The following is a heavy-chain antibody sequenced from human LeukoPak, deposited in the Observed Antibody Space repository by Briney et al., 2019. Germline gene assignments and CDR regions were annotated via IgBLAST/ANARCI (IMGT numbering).Heavy chain of an antibody. CDR2: IYYSGST. V-gene: IGHV4-31*03. Sequence: SQTLSLTCTVSGGSISSGGYYWSWIRQHPGKGLEWIGYIYYSGSTYYNPSLKSRVTISVDTSRNQFSLKLSSVTAADTAVYYCARDPSNYCSSTSCYKYGMDVWGKGTTVTASS. CDR1: GGSISSGGYY. D-gene: IGHD2-2*02. J-gene: IGHJ6*04. CDR3: ARDPSNYCSSTSCYKYGMDV.